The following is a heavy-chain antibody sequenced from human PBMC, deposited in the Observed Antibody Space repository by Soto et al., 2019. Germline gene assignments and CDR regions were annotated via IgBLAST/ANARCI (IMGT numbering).Heavy chain of an antibody. CDR2: IYSTGNT. Sequence: PSETLSLTCTVSSDSIRSSSYWGWIRQPPGKGLEWIGSIYSTGNTYYNPSLDSQVTISVDTSKNQFSLNVISVTAADTAVYYCRRSSRYSTDVWGQGTTVTVSS. CDR1: SDSIRSSSY. D-gene: IGHD6-13*01. J-gene: IGHJ6*02. V-gene: IGHV4-39*01. CDR3: RRSSRYSTDV.